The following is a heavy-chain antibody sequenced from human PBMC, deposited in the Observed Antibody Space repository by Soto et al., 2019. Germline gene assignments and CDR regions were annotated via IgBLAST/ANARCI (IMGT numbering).Heavy chain of an antibody. D-gene: IGHD1-1*01. V-gene: IGHV1-8*01. CDR1: GYTFITYD. CDR3: ARWGVEPYGLDV. Sequence: ASVKVSCKASGYTFITYDISWVRQAAGQGLEWMGWVNPDSGHAGYAQKFQGRVILSSRASTNTAYMELTSLTSEDTAVYYCARWGVEPYGLDVWGQGATVPVSS. CDR2: VNPDSGHA. J-gene: IGHJ6*02.